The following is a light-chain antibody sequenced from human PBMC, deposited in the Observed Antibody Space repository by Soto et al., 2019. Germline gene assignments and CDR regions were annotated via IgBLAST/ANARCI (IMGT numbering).Light chain of an antibody. CDR1: QSVDTY. CDR2: DAS. CDR3: QRRSDWPLS. V-gene: IGKV3-11*01. J-gene: IGKJ4*01. Sequence: EIVLTQSPATLSLSPGERATLSCRASQSVDTYLAWYRQKPGQVPRLLIYDASKRATGTPARFSGSGSGTDFTLTISSVEPEDLAIYYCQRRSDWPLSFGGGTKVEIK.